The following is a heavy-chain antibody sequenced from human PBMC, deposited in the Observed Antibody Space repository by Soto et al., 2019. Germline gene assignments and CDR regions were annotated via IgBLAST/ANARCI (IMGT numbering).Heavy chain of an antibody. J-gene: IGHJ6*02. CDR1: RYTVTGYD. CDR3: ARGGSLWFGELSAYYYGMDV. Sequence: VKVSCKASRYTVTGYDMHWVRQAPGQGLERMGWINPNSGGTNYAQKFQGWVTMTRDTSISTAYMELSRLRSDDTAVYYCARGGSLWFGELSAYYYGMDVWGQGTTVTVSS. D-gene: IGHD3-10*01. V-gene: IGHV1-2*04. CDR2: INPNSGGT.